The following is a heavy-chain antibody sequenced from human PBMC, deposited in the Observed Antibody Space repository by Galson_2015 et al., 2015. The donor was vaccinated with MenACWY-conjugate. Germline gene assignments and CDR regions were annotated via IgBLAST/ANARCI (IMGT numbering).Heavy chain of an antibody. CDR1: GFTVSNNY. D-gene: IGHD3-22*01. CDR3: ARDTKTYDFESSGQCDYYYAMDV. J-gene: IGHJ6*02. Sequence: SLRLSCAASGFTVSNNYMSWVRQTPGKGLGWVSYISIGSSTIYYGDSVKGRFTISRDNAKNSLYLQMNSLRDEDTAVYYCARDTKTYDFESSGQCDYYYAMDVWGQGTAVTVSS. CDR2: ISIGSSTI. V-gene: IGHV3-48*02.